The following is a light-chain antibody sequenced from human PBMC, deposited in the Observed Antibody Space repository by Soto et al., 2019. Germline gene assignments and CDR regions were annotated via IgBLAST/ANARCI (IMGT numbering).Light chain of an antibody. J-gene: IGKJ1*01. CDR3: QQYYATQWT. Sequence: DIVMTQSPDSLAVSLGERATINCKSSQSVLYSSNNKNYLAWYQQKPGQPPKLLIYWASTRESGVPDRFSGSGSRTDFTLTISSLQAEDAAFYYCQQYYATQWTFGQGTKGEIK. V-gene: IGKV4-1*01. CDR1: QSVLYSSNNKNY. CDR2: WAS.